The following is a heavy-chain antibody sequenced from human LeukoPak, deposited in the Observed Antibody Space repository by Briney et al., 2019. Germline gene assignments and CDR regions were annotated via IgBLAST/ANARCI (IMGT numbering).Heavy chain of an antibody. CDR2: ISAYNGNT. CDR3: ARDRELRFDY. Sequence: ASVNLSSKTSGYTFTSYGISWVRQSHGQVLAWMGWISAYNGNTNYAQKLQGRVTMTTDTSTSTAYMELRSLRSDDTAVYYCARDRELRFDYWGQGTLVTVSS. J-gene: IGHJ4*02. D-gene: IGHD1-26*01. CDR1: GYTFTSYG. V-gene: IGHV1-18*01.